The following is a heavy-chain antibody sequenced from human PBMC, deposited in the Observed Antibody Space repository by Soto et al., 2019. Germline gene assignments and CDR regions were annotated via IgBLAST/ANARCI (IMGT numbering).Heavy chain of an antibody. V-gene: IGHV3-48*01. Sequence: EVQLVESGGDLVQPGGSLRLSCAASGFTFSTYSMNWVRQAPGKGLEWVSSISSSSTIYYADSVKGRFTISRDNVQNSLDLEMHILSAEDTAVYYCARYRGSGWTFAYWGQGTLVTDSS. J-gene: IGHJ4*02. D-gene: IGHD6-19*01. CDR3: ARYRGSGWTFAY. CDR1: GFTFSTYS. CDR2: ISSSSTI.